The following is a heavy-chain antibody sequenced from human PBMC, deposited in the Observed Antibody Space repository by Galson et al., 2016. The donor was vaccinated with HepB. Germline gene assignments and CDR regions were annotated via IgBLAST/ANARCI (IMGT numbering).Heavy chain of an antibody. D-gene: IGHD6-19*01. CDR1: GGTFSSYS. CDR2: ITPIFGTV. Sequence: SVKVSCKASGGTFSSYSFSWVRQAPGQGLEWMGGITPIFGTVKYAPKFQGRVSLTADESTSKAFMELSSLRSEDTAFYYCASDLGAEAGSYYFDYWGRGTLVTVSS. V-gene: IGHV1-69*13. J-gene: IGHJ4*02. CDR3: ASDLGAEAGSYYFDY.